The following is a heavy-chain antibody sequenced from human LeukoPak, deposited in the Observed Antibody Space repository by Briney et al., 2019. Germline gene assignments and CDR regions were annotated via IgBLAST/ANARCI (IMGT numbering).Heavy chain of an antibody. J-gene: IGHJ5*02. D-gene: IGHD3-10*01. Sequence: PSETLSLTCAVYGGSFSGYYWSWIRQPPGKGLEWIGEINHSGSTNYNPSLKSRVTISVDTSKNQFSLKLSSVTAADTAVYYCARHRRRITMVRGVKGYNWFDPWGQGTLVTVSS. V-gene: IGHV4-34*01. CDR3: ARHRRRITMVRGVKGYNWFDP. CDR2: INHSGST. CDR1: GGSFSGYY.